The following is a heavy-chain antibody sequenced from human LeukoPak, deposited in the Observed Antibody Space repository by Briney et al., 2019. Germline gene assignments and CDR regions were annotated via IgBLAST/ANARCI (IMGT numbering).Heavy chain of an antibody. D-gene: IGHD3-10*01. CDR2: IDNDGRTT. V-gene: IGHV3-74*01. Sequence: PGGSLRLSCEASGLTFSKSWIHWVRQAPGKGLVWVSRIDNDGRTTSFADSVKGRFTISRDNAKNTLYLQMNSLRAEDTAVYYCARVSGLGMNEHYQHWGQGTLVTVPS. CDR1: GLTFSKSW. J-gene: IGHJ1*01. CDR3: ARVSGLGMNEHYQH.